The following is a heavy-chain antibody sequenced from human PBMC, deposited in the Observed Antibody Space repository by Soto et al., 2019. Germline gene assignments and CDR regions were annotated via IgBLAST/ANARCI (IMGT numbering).Heavy chain of an antibody. Sequence: SETLSLTCAVYGGSFSGYYWSWIRQPPGKGLEWIGEINHSGSTNYNPSLKSRVTISVDTSKNQFSLKLSSVTAADTAVYYCARAKSITIFGVVISLPTDYWGQGTLVTSPQ. J-gene: IGHJ4*02. D-gene: IGHD3-3*01. CDR2: INHSGST. CDR3: ARAKSITIFGVVISLPTDY. CDR1: GGSFSGYY. V-gene: IGHV4-34*01.